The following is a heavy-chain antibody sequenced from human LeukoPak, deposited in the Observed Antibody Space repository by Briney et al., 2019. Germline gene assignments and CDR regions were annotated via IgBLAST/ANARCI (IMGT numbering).Heavy chain of an antibody. V-gene: IGHV4-34*01. Sequence: PSETLSLTCAVYGGSFSGYYWSWIRQPPGKGLEWIGEINHSGSTNYNPSLKSRVTISVDTSKNQFSLKLSSVTAADTAVYYCARQIPWFDSSGYYFDGWGQGTLVTVSS. D-gene: IGHD3-22*01. J-gene: IGHJ4*02. CDR2: INHSGST. CDR1: GGSFSGYY. CDR3: ARQIPWFDSSGYYFDG.